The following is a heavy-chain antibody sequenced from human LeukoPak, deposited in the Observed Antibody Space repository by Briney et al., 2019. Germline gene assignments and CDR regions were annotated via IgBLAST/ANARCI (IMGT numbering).Heavy chain of an antibody. CDR1: GGSISSYY. Sequence: SETLSLTCTVSGGSISSYYWSWIRQPAGKGLEWIGRIYTSGSTNYNPSLKSRVTMSVDTSKNQFSLRMSSVTAADTAVYYCASFYARFGEFIDYWGQGTLVSVSS. J-gene: IGHJ4*02. D-gene: IGHD3-10*01. CDR3: ASFYARFGEFIDY. CDR2: IYTSGST. V-gene: IGHV4-4*07.